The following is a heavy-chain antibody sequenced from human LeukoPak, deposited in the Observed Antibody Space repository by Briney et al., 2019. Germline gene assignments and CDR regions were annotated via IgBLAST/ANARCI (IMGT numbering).Heavy chain of an antibody. Sequence: SETLSLTCTVSGGSISSGDYYWSWIRQPPGKGLEWIGYIYYSGSTYYNPSLQSRVTISVDTSKNQFSLKLSSVTAADTAVYYCARVVVVVAARNWFDPWGQGTLVTVSS. CDR2: IYYSGST. V-gene: IGHV4-30-4*01. J-gene: IGHJ5*02. CDR3: ARVVVVVAARNWFDP. CDR1: GGSISSGDYY. D-gene: IGHD2-15*01.